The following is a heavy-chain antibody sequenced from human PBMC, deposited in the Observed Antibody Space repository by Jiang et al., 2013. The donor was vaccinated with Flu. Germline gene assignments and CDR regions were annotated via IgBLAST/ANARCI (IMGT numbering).Heavy chain of an antibody. D-gene: IGHD6-19*01. CDR1: GFTFDDYA. CDR2: ISWNSGSI. Sequence: GGGLVQPGRSLRLSCAASGFTFDDYAMHWVRQAPGKGLEWVSGISWNSGSIGYADYVKGRFTISRDNAKNSLYLQMNSLRAEDTALYYCAKDDAGSGWYEYGLGYFQHWGQGTLVTVSS. J-gene: IGHJ1*01. CDR3: AKDDAGSGWYEYGLGYFQH. V-gene: IGHV3-9*01.